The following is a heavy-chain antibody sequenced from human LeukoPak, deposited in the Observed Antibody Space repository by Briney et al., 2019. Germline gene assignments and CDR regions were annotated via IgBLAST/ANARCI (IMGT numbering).Heavy chain of an antibody. CDR1: GFTFSDYY. Sequence: GVSLRLSCAASGFTFSDYYMSWIRQAPGKGLEWVSYISSSGSTIYYADSVKGRFTISRDNAKNSLYLQMNSLRAEDTAVYYCAREVLYANGYFDYWGQGTLVTVSS. CDR2: ISSSGSTI. V-gene: IGHV3-11*01. J-gene: IGHJ4*02. CDR3: AREVLYANGYFDY. D-gene: IGHD2-8*01.